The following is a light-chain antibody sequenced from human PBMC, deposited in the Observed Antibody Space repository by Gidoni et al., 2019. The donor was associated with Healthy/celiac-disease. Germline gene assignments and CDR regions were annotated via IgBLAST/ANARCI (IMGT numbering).Light chain of an antibody. CDR2: STN. CDR3: VLYMGSGIWV. V-gene: IGLV8-61*01. CDR1: SGSVSSSYY. Sequence: QTVVTQEPSFSVSPGGTVTLTCGLSSGSVSSSYYPNWYQQSPGQAPRTLIYSTNTRSSGVPDRFSGSLLGNKAALTITGAQADDESDYYCVLYMGSGIWVFGGGTKLTVL. J-gene: IGLJ3*02.